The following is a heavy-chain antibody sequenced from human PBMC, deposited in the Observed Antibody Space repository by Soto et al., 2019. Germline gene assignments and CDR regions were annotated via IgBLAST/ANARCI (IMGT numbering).Heavy chain of an antibody. Sequence: GGSLRLSCAASGVTFSSYAMSWVRQAPGKGLEWVSAISGGGGSTYYADSVKGRFTISRDNSEKTLYLQMNSLRAEDTATYFCATAYYDSRGFQDRWGQGTLVTVSS. V-gene: IGHV3-23*01. CDR2: ISGGGGST. CDR1: GVTFSSYA. J-gene: IGHJ5*02. D-gene: IGHD3-22*01. CDR3: ATAYYDSRGFQDR.